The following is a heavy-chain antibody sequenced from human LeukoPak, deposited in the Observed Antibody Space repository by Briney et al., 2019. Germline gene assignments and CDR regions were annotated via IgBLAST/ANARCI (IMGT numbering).Heavy chain of an antibody. D-gene: IGHD5-12*01. J-gene: IGHJ4*02. V-gene: IGHV3-23*01. CDR2: ISGSGGRT. CDR3: AKTSRVNSGYDSPFDY. CDR1: GFIFSSYA. Sequence: GGSLRLSCAASGFIFSSYAMSWVRLAPGKGLEWISVISGSGGRTDYADSVKGRFTISRDNSKNTLYLQMNSLRAEDTAIYYCAKTSRVNSGYDSPFDYWGQGTLVTVTS.